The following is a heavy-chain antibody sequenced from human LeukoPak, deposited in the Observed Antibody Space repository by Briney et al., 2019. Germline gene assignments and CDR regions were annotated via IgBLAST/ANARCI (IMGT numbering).Heavy chain of an antibody. D-gene: IGHD1-20*01. V-gene: IGHV1-2*02. CDR1: GYTFTNYA. CDR2: INPNSGDT. J-gene: IGHJ4*02. CDR3: ASASGDITGTTLIFDH. Sequence: ASVKVSCKASGYTFTNYAISWVRQAPGQGLEWMAWINPNSGDTNFAQKFQGRVTMTRDTSISTAYMELSRLRSDDTAVYYCASASGDITGTTLIFDHWGQGTLVTVSS.